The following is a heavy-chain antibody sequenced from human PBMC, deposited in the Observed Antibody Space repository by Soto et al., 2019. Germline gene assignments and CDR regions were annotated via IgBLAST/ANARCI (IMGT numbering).Heavy chain of an antibody. CDR2: ISYDGSNK. CDR3: ATLPPLDSKYTPDDYS. V-gene: IGHV3-30-3*01. Sequence: GGSLRLSCAASGFTFSSYAMHWVRQAPGKGLEWVAVISYDGSNKYYADSVKGRFTISRDNSKNTLYLQMNSLRAEDTAVYYCATLPPLDSKYTPDDYSWGQGTLLTISS. D-gene: IGHD5-12*01. J-gene: IGHJ1*01. CDR1: GFTFSSYA.